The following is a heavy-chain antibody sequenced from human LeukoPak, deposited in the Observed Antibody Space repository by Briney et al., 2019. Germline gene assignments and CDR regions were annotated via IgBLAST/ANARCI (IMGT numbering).Heavy chain of an antibody. D-gene: IGHD6-13*01. CDR2: INTSGST. CDR1: GDSISTYY. CDR3: ARQSDKAAGGTFAFDY. J-gene: IGHJ4*02. Sequence: SEALSLTCTASGDSISTYYWSWIRQPAGKGLEWIGRINTSGSTNYNPSLKSRVTMSVDTSKNQFSLKLSSVTAADTAVYYCARQSDKAAGGTFAFDYWGQGALVTVS. V-gene: IGHV4-4*07.